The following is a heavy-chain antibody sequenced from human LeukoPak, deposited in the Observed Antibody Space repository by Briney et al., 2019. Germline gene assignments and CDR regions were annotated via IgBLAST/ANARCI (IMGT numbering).Heavy chain of an antibody. CDR1: GFTFSSYS. V-gene: IGHV3-21*01. D-gene: IGHD1-26*01. CDR3: ARDFLRGSYSALDI. CDR2: ISSSSSYI. Sequence: GGSLRLSCAASGFTFSSYSMNWVRQAPGKGLEWVSSISSSSSYIYYADSVKGRFTISRDNAKNSLYLQMNSLRAEDTAVYYCARDFLRGSYSALDIWGQGTMVTVSS. J-gene: IGHJ3*02.